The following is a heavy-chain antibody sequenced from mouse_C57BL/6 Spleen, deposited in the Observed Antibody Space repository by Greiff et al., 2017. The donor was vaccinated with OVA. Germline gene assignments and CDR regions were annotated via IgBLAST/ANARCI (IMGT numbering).Heavy chain of an antibody. Sequence: VQLKESGPELVKPGASVKISCKASGYSFTGYYMNWVKQSPEKSLEWIGEINPSTGGTTYNQKFKAKATLTVDKSSSTAYMQLKSLTSEDSAVYYCAEGYGSYFDYWGQGTTLTVSS. V-gene: IGHV1-42*01. J-gene: IGHJ2*01. CDR3: AEGYGSYFDY. CDR1: GYSFTGYY. CDR2: INPSTGGT. D-gene: IGHD1-1*01.